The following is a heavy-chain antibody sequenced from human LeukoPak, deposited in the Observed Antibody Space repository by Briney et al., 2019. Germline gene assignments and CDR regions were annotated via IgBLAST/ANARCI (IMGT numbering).Heavy chain of an antibody. V-gene: IGHV3-23*01. CDR1: GFDFNNYA. J-gene: IGHJ4*02. CDR2: MSGSGYHT. Sequence: GGSLRLSCAASGFDFNNYAMSWVRQGPGKRLEWVSAMSGSGYHTYYADSDKTYYAYSVKARFTISRDNSKSTVYLHINNLRLEDTAIYYCAKGAAIDHWGQGTLVTVSS. CDR3: AKGAAIDH.